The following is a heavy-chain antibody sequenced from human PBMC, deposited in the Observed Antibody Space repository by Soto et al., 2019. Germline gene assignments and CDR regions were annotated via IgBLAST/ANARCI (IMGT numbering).Heavy chain of an antibody. V-gene: IGHV3-30-3*01. J-gene: IGHJ4*02. CDR1: GFTFSSYA. D-gene: IGHD5-12*01. CDR3: ARVAVEMATIHVFDY. CDR2: ISYDGSNK. Sequence: QVQLVESGGRMVQPGRSLRLSSAASGFTFSSYAMHWVRQAPGKGLEWVAVISYDGSNKYYADSVKGRFTISRDNSKNTLYLQMNSLRSEDTAVYYCARVAVEMATIHVFDYWGQGTLVTVSS.